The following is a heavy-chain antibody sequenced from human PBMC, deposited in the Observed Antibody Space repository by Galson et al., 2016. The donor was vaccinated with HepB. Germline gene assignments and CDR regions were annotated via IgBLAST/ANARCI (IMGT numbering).Heavy chain of an antibody. V-gene: IGHV5-10-1*01. CDR3: ARRGITIGAVIAIDAFDI. J-gene: IGHJ3*02. CDR2: IDPNDSYT. Sequence: QSGAEVTKPGESLRISCEGSGYKFTNYFIIWVRQMPGKGLEWMGRIDPNDSYTTYSPSFQGHVTISSDKSINTAYLQWRSLKASDTGMYYCARRGITIGAVIAIDAFDIWGQGTMVTVSS. CDR1: GYKFTNYF. D-gene: IGHD3-16*02.